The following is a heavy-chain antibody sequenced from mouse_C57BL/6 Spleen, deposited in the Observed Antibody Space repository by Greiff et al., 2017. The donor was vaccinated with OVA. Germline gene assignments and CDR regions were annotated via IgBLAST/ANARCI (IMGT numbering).Heavy chain of an antibody. V-gene: IGHV1-80*01. J-gene: IGHJ2*01. D-gene: IGHD3-2*02. Sequence: QVQLQQSGAELVKPGASVKISCKASGYAFSSYWMNWVKQRPGKGLEWIGQIYPGDGDTNYNGKFKGKATLTADKSSSTAYMQLSSLTSEDSAVYFCARDSSGHYFDYWGQGTTLTVSS. CDR3: ARDSSGHYFDY. CDR2: IYPGDGDT. CDR1: GYAFSSYW.